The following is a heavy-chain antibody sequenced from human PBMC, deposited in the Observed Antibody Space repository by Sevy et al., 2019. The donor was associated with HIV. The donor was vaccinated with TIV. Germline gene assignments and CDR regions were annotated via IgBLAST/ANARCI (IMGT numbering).Heavy chain of an antibody. V-gene: IGHV3-30*18. CDR1: GFTFGTFD. CDR3: AKNRLPGGSLFSRHAMDV. Sequence: GGSLRLSCAASGFTFGTFDMHWVRQAPGKGLEWVAIISYDGDYRQYADSVGGRFSMSRDNSKNTMYLQMNGLSIEDTAVYYCAKNRLPGGSLFSRHAMDVWGRGTTVTVSS. D-gene: IGHD3-16*01. J-gene: IGHJ6*02. CDR2: ISYDGDYR.